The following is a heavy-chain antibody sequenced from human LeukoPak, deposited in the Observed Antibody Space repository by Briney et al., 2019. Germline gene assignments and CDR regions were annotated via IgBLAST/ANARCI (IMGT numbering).Heavy chain of an antibody. D-gene: IGHD1-26*01. Sequence: GGSLRLSSTASGFTFSKNDMHWVRQAPGKGLEWVAVLSYDGRNTYYAESVKGRFTISRDNTKNTLYLQLNSLRPEDTAMYYCAKEVGVTRVEPYWGQGTLVTVSS. CDR3: AKEVGVTRVEPY. J-gene: IGHJ4*02. CDR2: LSYDGRNT. CDR1: GFTFSKND. V-gene: IGHV3-30*18.